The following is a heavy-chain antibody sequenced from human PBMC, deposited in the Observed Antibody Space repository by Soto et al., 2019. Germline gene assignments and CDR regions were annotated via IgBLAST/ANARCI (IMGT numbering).Heavy chain of an antibody. Sequence: QMHLVQSGAEVKKPGSSVKVSCKASGGSFTYTLSWVRQAPGQGLEWMGGIIPIFGTTNYAQKFQDRVTITVDESTKTAYMELNTLTSEDTAVYYCARLHSHGTYGMDVWGQGTTVTVSS. J-gene: IGHJ6*02. CDR1: GGSFTYT. D-gene: IGHD5-18*01. V-gene: IGHV1-69*01. CDR3: ARLHSHGTYGMDV. CDR2: IIPIFGTT.